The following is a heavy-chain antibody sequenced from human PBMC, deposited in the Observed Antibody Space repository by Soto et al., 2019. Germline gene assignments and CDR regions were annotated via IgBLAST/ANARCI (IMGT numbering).Heavy chain of an antibody. CDR2: ISGTGFST. D-gene: IGHD2-21*02. V-gene: IGHV3-23*01. Sequence: EVQLFESGGGLVQPGGSLRLSCAASGFTFSSYAMNWVRQAPGKGLEWVSAISGTGFSTYYTDSVKGRFTISRDNSKNTLYLQMNSLRAEDTAVYYCAKVIVVVTADRGRYFQHWGQGTLVTVSS. CDR1: GFTFSSYA. CDR3: AKVIVVVTADRGRYFQH. J-gene: IGHJ1*01.